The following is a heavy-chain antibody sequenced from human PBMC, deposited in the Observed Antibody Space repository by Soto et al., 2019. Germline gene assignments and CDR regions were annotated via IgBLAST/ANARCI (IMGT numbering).Heavy chain of an antibody. V-gene: IGHV3-30*18. Sequence: GGSLRLSCAASGFTFNNYGIHWVRQAPGKGLEWVAVISYVGSNKYYADSVKGRFAISRDNSKNTLYLQMNSLRAEDTAVYYCAKGGIVATIWNYFDFWGQGTPVTVSS. CDR3: AKGGIVATIWNYFDF. CDR2: ISYVGSNK. CDR1: GFTFNNYG. J-gene: IGHJ4*02. D-gene: IGHD5-12*01.